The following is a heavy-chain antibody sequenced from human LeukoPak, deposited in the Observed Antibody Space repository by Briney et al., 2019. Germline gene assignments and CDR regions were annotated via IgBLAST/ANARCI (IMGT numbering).Heavy chain of an antibody. Sequence: TSETLSLTCTVSGGSISSGSYYWSWIRQPAGKGLEWIGRIYTSGSTNYNPSLKSRVTISVDTSKNQFSLKLSSVTAADTAVYYCARAGGITLTGNDAFDIWGQGTMVTVSS. D-gene: IGHD5-24*01. J-gene: IGHJ3*02. V-gene: IGHV4-61*02. CDR1: GGSISSGSYY. CDR3: ARAGGITLTGNDAFDI. CDR2: IYTSGST.